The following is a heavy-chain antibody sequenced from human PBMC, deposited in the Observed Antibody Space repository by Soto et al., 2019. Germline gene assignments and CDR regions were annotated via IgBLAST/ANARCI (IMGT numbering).Heavy chain of an antibody. J-gene: IGHJ4*02. CDR3: ARDGGSLGY. Sequence: EVQLVESGGGLVQPGGSLRLSCAASGFTFSSYSMNWVRQAPGKGLEWVSYISSSSSTIYYADSVKGRFTISRDNAKTSLYLQTNGLRDGDTAVYYCARDGGSLGYWCQGTLVTGSS. CDR2: ISSSSSTI. D-gene: IGHD1-26*01. V-gene: IGHV3-48*02. CDR1: GFTFSSYS.